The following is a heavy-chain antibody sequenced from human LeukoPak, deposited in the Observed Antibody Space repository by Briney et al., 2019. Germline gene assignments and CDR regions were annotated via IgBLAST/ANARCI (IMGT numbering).Heavy chain of an antibody. Sequence: SVKVSCKVSGGTFSSYAISWVRQAPGQGLEWMGGIIPIFGTANDAQKFQGRVTITADESTSPTYMELSSLRSEDTAVYYGATKERWELRDYFYYYLDVWGKGTTVTISS. D-gene: IGHD1-26*01. CDR3: ATKERWELRDYFYYYLDV. V-gene: IGHV1-69*13. CDR1: GGTFSSYA. CDR2: IIPIFGTA. J-gene: IGHJ6*03.